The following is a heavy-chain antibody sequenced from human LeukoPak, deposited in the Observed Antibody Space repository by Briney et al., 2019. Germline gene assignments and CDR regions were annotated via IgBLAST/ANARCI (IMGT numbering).Heavy chain of an antibody. CDR2: IIPIFGTA. CDR3: AGYCSGGSCPAGGFQH. CDR1: GGTFSSYA. J-gene: IGHJ1*01. Sequence: ASVKVSCKASGGTFSSYAISWVRQAPGQGLEWMGGIIPIFGTANYAQKFQGRVTITADESTSTAYMELSSLRSEDTAVYYCAGYCSGGSCPAGGFQHWGQGTLVTVSS. D-gene: IGHD2-15*01. V-gene: IGHV1-69*01.